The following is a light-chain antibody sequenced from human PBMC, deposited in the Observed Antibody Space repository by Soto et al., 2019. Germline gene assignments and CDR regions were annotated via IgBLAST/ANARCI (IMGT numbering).Light chain of an antibody. CDR1: SNDVGAYNF. J-gene: IGLJ3*02. V-gene: IGLV2-14*01. CDR2: EVA. Sequence: QSVLTQPASVSGSPGQSITVSCTGTSNDVGAYNFVSWYQQHPGKAPKLIIYEVANRPSGVSNRFSGSKSGNTASLTISGLQTEDEADYFCSSYTGLTTLVFGGGTQLTVL. CDR3: SSYTGLTTLV.